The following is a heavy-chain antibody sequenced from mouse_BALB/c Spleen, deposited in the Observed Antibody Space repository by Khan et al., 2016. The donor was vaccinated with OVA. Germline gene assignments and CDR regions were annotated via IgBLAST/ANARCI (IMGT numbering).Heavy chain of an antibody. V-gene: IGHV3-2*02. CDR1: GYSITSDYA. Sequence: EVQLQESGPGLVKPSQSLSITCTVTGYSITSDYAWNWIRQFPGNKLEWMGYISYSGRTSYNPSLKSRISITRDTSKNQFFLQLNSVTTEDTATXYCARSVTITTVVATDFDYWGQGTTLTVSS. CDR3: ARSVTITTVVATDFDY. D-gene: IGHD1-1*01. J-gene: IGHJ2*01. CDR2: ISYSGRT.